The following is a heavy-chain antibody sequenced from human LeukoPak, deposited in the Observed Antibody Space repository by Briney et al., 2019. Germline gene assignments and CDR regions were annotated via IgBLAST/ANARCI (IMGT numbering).Heavy chain of an antibody. D-gene: IGHD3-3*01. V-gene: IGHV1-8*01. J-gene: IGHJ6*02. CDR3: ARGFLGSYGMDV. CDR1: GYTFTSYD. Sequence: GASVKVSFKASGYTFTSYDINWVRQAPGQGGEWMGWMNPNSGNTGYAQKFQGRVTMTRNTSISTAYMELSSLRSEDTAVYYCARGFLGSYGMDVWGQGTTVTVSS. CDR2: MNPNSGNT.